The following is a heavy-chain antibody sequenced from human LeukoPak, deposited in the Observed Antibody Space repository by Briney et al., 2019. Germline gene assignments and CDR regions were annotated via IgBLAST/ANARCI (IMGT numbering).Heavy chain of an antibody. CDR3: ARDGFWSGYYFNWFDP. D-gene: IGHD3-3*01. CDR1: GGSISSYY. J-gene: IGHJ5*02. V-gene: IGHV4-4*07. CDR2: IYTSGST. Sequence: SETLSLTCTVSGGSISSYYWSWIRQHAGNGLELIGRIYTSGSTNYNPSLKSRVTMSVDTSKNQFSLKLSSVTAADTAVYYCARDGFWSGYYFNWFDPWGQGTLVTVSS.